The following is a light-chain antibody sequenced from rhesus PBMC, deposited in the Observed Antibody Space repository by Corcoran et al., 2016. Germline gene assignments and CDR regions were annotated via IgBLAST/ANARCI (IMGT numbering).Light chain of an antibody. CDR1: QDIRTY. J-gene: IGKJ3*01. Sequence: DIQMTQSPSSLSASVGDTVTITCRASQDIRTYLAWYQQKSGKAPKPLIYSAANLESGVPSRFSGSGCGTEFALTISSLQPEDFASYYCQQYNIVPFTFGPGTKLDIK. CDR2: SAA. CDR3: QQYNIVPFT. V-gene: IGKV1-37*01.